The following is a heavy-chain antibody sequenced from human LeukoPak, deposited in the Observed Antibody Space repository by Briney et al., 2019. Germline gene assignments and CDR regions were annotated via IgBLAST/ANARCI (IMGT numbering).Heavy chain of an antibody. CDR3: AKDLYCTNGVCYGLDY. CDR2: ISGGGGST. Sequence: GGSLRLSCAASGFTFSSYAMTWVRQAPGKGLEWVSVISGGGGSTYYADSVKGRFTISRDKSKNTLYLQMNSLRAEDTAVYYCAKDLYCTNGVCYGLDYWGQGTLVTVSS. J-gene: IGHJ4*02. V-gene: IGHV3-23*01. CDR1: GFTFSSYA. D-gene: IGHD2-8*01.